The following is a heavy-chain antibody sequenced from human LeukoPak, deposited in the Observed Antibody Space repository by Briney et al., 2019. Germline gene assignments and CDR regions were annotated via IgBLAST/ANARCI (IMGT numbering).Heavy chain of an antibody. Sequence: GESLKISCKGSGYSFSSYWINWVRQMPGKGLEWMGRTDPSDSYTNYNPSFQGHVTISADKSISTAYLQWSSLMASDTAMYYCARHTIIDYWGQGTQVTVSS. CDR2: TDPSDSYT. J-gene: IGHJ4*02. CDR1: GYSFSSYW. V-gene: IGHV5-10-1*01. CDR3: ARHTIIDY. D-gene: IGHD3-10*01.